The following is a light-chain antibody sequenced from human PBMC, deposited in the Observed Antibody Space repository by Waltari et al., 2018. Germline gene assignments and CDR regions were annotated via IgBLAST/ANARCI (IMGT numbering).Light chain of an antibody. CDR2: QDN. V-gene: IGLV3-1*01. CDR3: AAWDNSTFVL. J-gene: IGLJ2*01. Sequence: SFELTQTPSVSVSPGQTASITCSGDILAGKYVSWYQHKPGQSPVLVIYQDNLRPSGIPERFSGSNAGNRATLTISGTQAMDEADYYCAAWDNSTFVLFGGGTKGTVL. CDR1: ILAGKY.